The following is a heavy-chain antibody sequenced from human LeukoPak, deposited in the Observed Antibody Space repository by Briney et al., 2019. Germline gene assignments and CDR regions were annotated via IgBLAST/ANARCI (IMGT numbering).Heavy chain of an antibody. J-gene: IGHJ4*02. CDR1: GFTFSSYA. D-gene: IGHD3-3*01. CDR3: VKGSERSRPYYFDY. Sequence: GGSLRLSCAASGFTFSSYAMTWVRQAPGKGLEWVSAITDSGGDTYHADSVKDRFTISRDNSKNTLYMQMNSLRAEDTAIYYCVKGSERSRPYYFDYWGQGTLVTVSS. CDR2: ITDSGGDT. V-gene: IGHV3-23*01.